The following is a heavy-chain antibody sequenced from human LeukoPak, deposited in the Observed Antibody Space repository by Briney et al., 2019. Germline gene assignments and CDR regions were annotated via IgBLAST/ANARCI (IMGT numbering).Heavy chain of an antibody. CDR3: AKGVTPYNFYGMDV. J-gene: IGHJ6*02. Sequence: GGSLRLSCAASGFTFSSYAMSWVRQAPGKGLEWVSDISSSGGTTYYADSVKGRFTISRDNSKNTMYLLMNSLRAEDTAVYYCAKGVTPYNFYGMDVWGQGTTVTASS. V-gene: IGHV3-23*01. CDR1: GFTFSSYA. CDR2: ISSSGGTT. D-gene: IGHD2-15*01.